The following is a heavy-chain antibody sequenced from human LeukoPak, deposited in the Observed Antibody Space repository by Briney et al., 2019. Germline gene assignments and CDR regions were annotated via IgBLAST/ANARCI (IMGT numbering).Heavy chain of an antibody. V-gene: IGHV3-48*03. CDR1: GFTFSSYE. D-gene: IGHD3-10*02. CDR3: AVLGITMIGGV. J-gene: IGHJ6*04. Sequence: GGSLRLSCAATGFTFSSYEMNWVRQAPGKGLEWVSYISSSGSTIYYADSVKGRFTISRDNAKNSLYLQMNSLRAEDTAVYYCAVLGITMIGGVWGKGTTVTISS. CDR2: ISSSGSTI.